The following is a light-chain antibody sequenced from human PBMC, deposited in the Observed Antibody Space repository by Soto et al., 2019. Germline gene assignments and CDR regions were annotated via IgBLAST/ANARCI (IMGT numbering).Light chain of an antibody. J-gene: IGKJ4*01. CDR3: QQYFSTPFT. Sequence: DIVMTQSPDSLAVSLGERATINCKSSQSILYSAKNNNYLAWYQQKPGQPPKLLIYWASTRDSGVPVRFSGSVSGTYFTLTISSLQAEDVAIYYCQQYFSTPFTFGGGTKVEIK. V-gene: IGKV4-1*01. CDR1: QSILYSAKNNNY. CDR2: WAS.